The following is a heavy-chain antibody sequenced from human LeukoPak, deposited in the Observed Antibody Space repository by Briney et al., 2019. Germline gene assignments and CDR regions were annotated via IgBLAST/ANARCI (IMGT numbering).Heavy chain of an antibody. J-gene: IGHJ5*02. D-gene: IGHD6-13*01. CDR3: ASPAAGTGTRYNWFDP. CDR2: ISAYNGNT. Sequence: ASVKVSCKASGYTFTSYGISWVRQAPGQGLEWMGWISAYNGNTNYAQKLQGRVTMTTDTSTSTAYMELRSLRSDDTAVYYCASPAAGTGTRYNWFDPWGQGTLVTVSS. CDR1: GYTFTSYG. V-gene: IGHV1-18*01.